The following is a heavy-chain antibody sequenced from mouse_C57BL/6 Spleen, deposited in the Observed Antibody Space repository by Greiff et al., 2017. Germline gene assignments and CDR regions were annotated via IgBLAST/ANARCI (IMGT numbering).Heavy chain of an antibody. CDR2: IDPSDSET. Sequence: VKLQQPGAELVRPGSSVKLSCKASGYTFTSYWMHWVKQRPIQGLEWIGNIDPSDSETHYNQKFKDKATLTVEKSSSTAYMQLSSLTSEDSAVYYCARGCYYGRMDYWGQGTSVTVSS. J-gene: IGHJ4*01. CDR1: GYTFTSYW. V-gene: IGHV1-52*01. D-gene: IGHD2-1*01. CDR3: ARGCYYGRMDY.